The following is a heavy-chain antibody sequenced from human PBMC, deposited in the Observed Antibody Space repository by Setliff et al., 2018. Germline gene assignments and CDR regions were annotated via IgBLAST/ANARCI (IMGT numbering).Heavy chain of an antibody. D-gene: IGHD3-10*01. CDR3: ARSQWDGLWFKELLSN. J-gene: IGHJ4*02. CDR2: ISVYTGHT. V-gene: IGHV1-18*01. CDR1: GYNFAESI. Sequence: ASVKVSCKASGYNFAESIVSWVRQAPGQGLEWMGWISVYTGHTKSAQKFQGRVTMTTDTSTSTAYMELRSLTSDDTAVYYCARSQWDGLWFKELLSNWGQGTLVTVSS.